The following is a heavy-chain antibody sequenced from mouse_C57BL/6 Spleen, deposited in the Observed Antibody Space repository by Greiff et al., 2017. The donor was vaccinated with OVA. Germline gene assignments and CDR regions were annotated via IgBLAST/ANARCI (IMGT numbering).Heavy chain of an antibody. D-gene: IGHD3-2*02. CDR1: GFTFSSYA. J-gene: IGHJ2*01. Sequence: VQLKESGEGLVKPGGSLKLSCAASGFTFSSYAMSWVRQTPEKRLEWVAYISSGGDYIYYADTVKGRFTISRDNARNTLYLQMSSLKSEDTAMYYCTRSPKTAQVYFDYWGQGTTLTVSS. CDR3: TRSPKTAQVYFDY. CDR2: ISSGGDYI. V-gene: IGHV5-9-1*02.